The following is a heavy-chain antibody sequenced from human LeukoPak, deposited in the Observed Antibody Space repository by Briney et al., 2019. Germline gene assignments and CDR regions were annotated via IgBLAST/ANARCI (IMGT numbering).Heavy chain of an antibody. J-gene: IGHJ5*02. D-gene: IGHD3-22*01. CDR1: GFTFSSHS. Sequence: GGSLRLSCAASGFTFSSHSMNWVRQAPGKGLEWVSYISSSSSTIYYADSVEGRFTISRDNAKNSLYLQMNSLRAEDTAVYYCARGAYYYEAWGQGTLVTVSS. CDR2: ISSSSSTI. V-gene: IGHV3-48*01. CDR3: ARGAYYYEA.